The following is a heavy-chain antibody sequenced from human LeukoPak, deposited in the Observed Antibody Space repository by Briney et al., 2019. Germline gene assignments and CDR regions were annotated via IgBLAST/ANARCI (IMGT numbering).Heavy chain of an antibody. J-gene: IGHJ6*03. V-gene: IGHV4-59*01. CDR3: ARVGEWPQYYYYYMDV. Sequence: SETLSLTCAVYGGSFSGYCWSWIRQPPGKGLEWIGYIYYSGSTNYNPSLKSRVTISVDTSKNQFSLKLSSVTAADTAVYYCARVGEWPQYYYYYMDVWGKGTTVTVSS. D-gene: IGHD3-16*01. CDR2: IYYSGST. CDR1: GGSFSGYC.